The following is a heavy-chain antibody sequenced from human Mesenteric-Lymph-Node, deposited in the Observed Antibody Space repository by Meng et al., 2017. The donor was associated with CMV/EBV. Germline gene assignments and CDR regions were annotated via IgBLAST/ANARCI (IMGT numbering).Heavy chain of an antibody. V-gene: IGHV1-2*06. J-gene: IGHJ4*02. D-gene: IGHD6-13*01. CDR3: ARDPPIAAAPPGNY. CDR1: GFTLIGYY. CDR2: IHPNSGGT. Sequence: ASGFTLIGYYMHWVRQAPGQGLEWMGRIHPNSGGTNYAQRFQGRVTMTRDTSISTVYMELSRLTSDDTAVYYCARDPPIAAAPPGNYWGQGTLVTVSS.